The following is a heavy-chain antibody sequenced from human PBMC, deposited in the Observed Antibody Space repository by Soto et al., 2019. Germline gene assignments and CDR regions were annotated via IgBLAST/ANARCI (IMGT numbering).Heavy chain of an antibody. J-gene: IGHJ3*02. Sequence: EVQLVESGGGLVKPGGSLRLSCAASGFTFSSYSMNWVRQAPGKGLEWVSSISSSSSYIYYADSVKGRFTISRDNAKNSLYMQMKSLRAEDTAVYYCARDRYVDVDDAFDIWGQGTMVTVSS. CDR2: ISSSSSYI. V-gene: IGHV3-21*01. D-gene: IGHD5-12*01. CDR3: ARDRYVDVDDAFDI. CDR1: GFTFSSYS.